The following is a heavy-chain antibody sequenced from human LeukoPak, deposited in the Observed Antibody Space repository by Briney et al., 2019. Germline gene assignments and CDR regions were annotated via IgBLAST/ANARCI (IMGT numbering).Heavy chain of an antibody. Sequence: GGSLRLSCAASGFTFSNYGMHWVRQAPGRGLEWVAFIQYDASNKYYSDSVKGRFTISRDNSKNTLYLQMNSLRPEDTAVYYCAKITDPQFDIWGQGTMVTVPS. CDR3: AKITDPQFDI. V-gene: IGHV3-30*02. CDR2: IQYDASNK. CDR1: GFTFSNYG. J-gene: IGHJ3*02. D-gene: IGHD3-16*01.